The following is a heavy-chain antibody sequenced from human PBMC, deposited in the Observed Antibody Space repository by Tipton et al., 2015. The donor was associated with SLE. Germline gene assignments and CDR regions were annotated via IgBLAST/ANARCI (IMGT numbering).Heavy chain of an antibody. CDR2: IIHTGRT. CDR1: GGSISSSY. J-gene: IGHJ4*02. V-gene: IGHV4-59*08. D-gene: IGHD3-10*01. CDR3: ARHRSGSYYF. Sequence: TLSLTCTVSGGSISSSYWTWVRQPAGTGLEWIGNIIHTGRTFYNPSLKSRLTISIDTSNNQFSLRLNSVTAADTAVYYCARHRSGSYYFWGQGTLVTVSS.